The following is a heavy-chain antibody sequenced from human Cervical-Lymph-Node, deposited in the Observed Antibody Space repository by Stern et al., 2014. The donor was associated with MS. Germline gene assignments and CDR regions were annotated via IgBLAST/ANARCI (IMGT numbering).Heavy chain of an antibody. CDR1: GGSISSYF. Sequence: QLQLQESSPGLVKPSETLSLTCTVSGGSISSYFWNWIRQPPGKGLEWIGSTYYSGDTNYNPSLKSRVTISVDTSKNQFSLKLHSVTAADTAVYYCARDLSDWGQGVLVTVSS. CDR3: ARDLSD. D-gene: IGHD2/OR15-2a*01. CDR2: TYYSGDT. J-gene: IGHJ4*02. V-gene: IGHV4-59*01.